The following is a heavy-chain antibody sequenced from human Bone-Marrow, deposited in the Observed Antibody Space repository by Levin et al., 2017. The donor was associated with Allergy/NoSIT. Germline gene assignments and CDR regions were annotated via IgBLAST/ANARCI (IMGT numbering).Heavy chain of an antibody. CDR2: INPNSGGT. CDR3: ARVYSSSWDD. CDR1: GYTFTGYY. D-gene: IGHD6-13*01. Sequence: GESLKISCKASGYTFTGYYMHWVRQAPGQGLEWMGWINPNSGGTNYAQKFQGRVTMTRDTSISTAYMELSRLRSDDTAVYYCARVYSSSWDDWGQGTLVTVSS. J-gene: IGHJ4*02. V-gene: IGHV1-2*02.